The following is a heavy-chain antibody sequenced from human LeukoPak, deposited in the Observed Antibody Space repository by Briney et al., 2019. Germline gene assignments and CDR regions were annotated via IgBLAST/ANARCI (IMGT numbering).Heavy chain of an antibody. D-gene: IGHD2-21*02. CDR1: GFTFSSYS. CDR3: AKSPLAYCGGDCYLPSYFDY. Sequence: QSGGSLRLSCAASGFTFSSYSMNWVRQAPGKGLEWVSYISSSSSTIYYADSVKGRFTISRDNAKNTLYLQMNSLRAEDTAVYYCAKSPLAYCGGDCYLPSYFDYWGQGTLVTVSS. J-gene: IGHJ4*02. V-gene: IGHV3-48*01. CDR2: ISSSSSTI.